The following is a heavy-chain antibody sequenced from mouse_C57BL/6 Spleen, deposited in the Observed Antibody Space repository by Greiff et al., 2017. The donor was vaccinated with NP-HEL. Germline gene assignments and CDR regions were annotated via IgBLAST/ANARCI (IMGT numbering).Heavy chain of an antibody. CDR1: GYSFTSYY. Sequence: QVQLKQSGPELVKPGASVKISCKASGYSFTSYYIHWVKQRPGQGLEWIGWIYPGSGNTKYNEKFKGKATLTADTSSSTAYMQLSSLTSEDSAVYYCARIYYGNYDWFAYWGQGTLVTVSA. CDR2: IYPGSGNT. D-gene: IGHD2-1*01. CDR3: ARIYYGNYDWFAY. V-gene: IGHV1-66*01. J-gene: IGHJ3*01.